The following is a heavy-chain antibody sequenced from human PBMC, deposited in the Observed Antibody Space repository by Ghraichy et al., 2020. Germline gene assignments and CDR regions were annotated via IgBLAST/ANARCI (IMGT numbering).Heavy chain of an antibody. CDR3: ATLTGNVDY. D-gene: IGHD3-9*01. V-gene: IGHV1-18*04. CDR1: NYDFIGYG. Sequence: ASVKVSCKASNYDFIGYGITWVREFPGQGLEWMGFISGYNGNTHFAQKFQDRITMTIETATTTAYLELRSLTSDDTAMYYCATLTGNVDYWGQGTLVTVSS. J-gene: IGHJ4*02. CDR2: ISGYNGNT.